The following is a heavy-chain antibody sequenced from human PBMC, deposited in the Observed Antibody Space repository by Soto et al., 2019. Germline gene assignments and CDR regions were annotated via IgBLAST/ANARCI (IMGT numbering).Heavy chain of an antibody. J-gene: IGHJ4*02. V-gene: IGHV4-59*01. CDR2: FYYSGPT. D-gene: IGHD3-22*01. CDR3: ARGMSGYYFDSSGYQNPGPFDY. Sequence: PSETLSLTCSVSGGSMSSFYWNWIRQPPGRGLEWIGSFYYSGPTNYNPSLSSQVTISVDTSKNQFSLQLTSVTAADTAVYYCARGMSGYYFDSSGYQNPGPFDYWGQGALVT. CDR1: GGSMSSFY.